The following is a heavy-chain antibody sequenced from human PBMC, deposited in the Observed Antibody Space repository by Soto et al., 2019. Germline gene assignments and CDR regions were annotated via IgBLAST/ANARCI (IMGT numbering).Heavy chain of an antibody. CDR2: MNPNSGNT. D-gene: IGHD3-3*01. CDR1: GYTFTSYD. V-gene: IGHV1-8*01. Sequence: ASVKVSCKASGYTFTSYDINWVRQATGQGLEWMGWMNPNSGNTGYAQKFQGRVTMTRNTSISTAYMELSSLRSEDTAVYYCARGQRDFYYYYMDVWGKGTTVTVSS. J-gene: IGHJ6*03. CDR3: ARGQRDFYYYYMDV.